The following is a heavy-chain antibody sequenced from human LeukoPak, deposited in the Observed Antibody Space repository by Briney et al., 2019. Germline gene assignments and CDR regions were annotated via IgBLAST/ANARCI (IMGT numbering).Heavy chain of an antibody. CDR2: ISGSGGST. V-gene: IGHV3-20*04. J-gene: IGHJ4*02. Sequence: GGSLRLSCAASGFTFSSYGMSWVRQAPGKGLEWVSAISGSGGSTGYADSVKGRFTISRDNAKNSLYLQMNSLRAEDTALYYCAAQDGYKIFDYWGQGTLVTVSS. D-gene: IGHD5-24*01. CDR1: GFTFSSYG. CDR3: AAQDGYKIFDY.